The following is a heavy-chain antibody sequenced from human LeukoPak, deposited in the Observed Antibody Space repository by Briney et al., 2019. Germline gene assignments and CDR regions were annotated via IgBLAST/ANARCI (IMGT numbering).Heavy chain of an antibody. Sequence: GGSLRLSCAASGLTFSSFGMSWVRQAPGKGLEWVSHISGSGTTTYYADSVKGRFTISRDNSKNTLYLQMNSLRAEDTAVYYCAKYTGRRAFDMRGQGTMVTVSS. D-gene: IGHD7-27*01. CDR1: GLTFSSFG. CDR3: AKYTGRRAFDM. J-gene: IGHJ3*02. CDR2: ISGSGTTT. V-gene: IGHV3-23*01.